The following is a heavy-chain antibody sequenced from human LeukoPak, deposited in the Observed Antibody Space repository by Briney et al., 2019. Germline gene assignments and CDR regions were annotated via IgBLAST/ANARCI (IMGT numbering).Heavy chain of an antibody. V-gene: IGHV3-66*02. CDR3: ARDRSEWLRLFDY. J-gene: IGHJ4*02. CDR1: GYTFSSYA. D-gene: IGHD5-12*01. Sequence: PGGSLRLSCAASGYTFSSYAMSWVRQAPGKGLEWVSVIYSGGSTYYADSVKGRFTISRDNSKNTLYLQMNSLRAEDTAVYYCARDRSEWLRLFDYWGQGTLVTVSS. CDR2: IYSGGST.